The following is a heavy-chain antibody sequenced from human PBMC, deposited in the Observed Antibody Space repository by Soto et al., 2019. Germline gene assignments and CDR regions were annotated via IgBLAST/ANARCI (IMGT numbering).Heavy chain of an antibody. CDR1: GFTFSSYG. D-gene: IGHD3-22*01. CDR2: ISYDGSNK. V-gene: IGHV3-30*18. Sequence: SGGSLRLSCAASGFTFSSYGMHWVRQAPGKGLEWVAVISYDGSNKYYADSVKGRFTISRDNSKNTLYLQMNSLRAEDTAVYYCAKPDDYYDSRAWFDYWGQGTLVTVSS. J-gene: IGHJ4*02. CDR3: AKPDDYYDSRAWFDY.